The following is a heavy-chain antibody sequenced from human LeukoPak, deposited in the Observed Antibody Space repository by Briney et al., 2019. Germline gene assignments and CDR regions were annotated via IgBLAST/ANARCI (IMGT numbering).Heavy chain of an antibody. V-gene: IGHV3-30*04. CDR3: AKDQGSGAFDY. D-gene: IGHD6-19*01. CDR2: ISFHGTDS. CDR1: GFTFISYA. J-gene: IGHJ4*02. Sequence: GGSLRLSCAASGFTFISYAIHWVRQAPGKGLEWVAVISFHGTDSFYADSVKGRFTISRDNSKNTLYLQMNSLRTEDTAVYYCAKDQGSGAFDYWGQGTLVTVSS.